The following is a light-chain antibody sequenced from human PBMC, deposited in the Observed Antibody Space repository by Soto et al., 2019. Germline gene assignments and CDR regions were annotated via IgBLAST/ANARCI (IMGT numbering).Light chain of an antibody. CDR1: SDDVGAYNS. J-gene: IGLJ1*01. Sequence: QSALAQPASGSGSPGQSITISCTGTSDDVGAYNSVSWYQQLPHKAPQVILYKGTQRPSGVSSRFSGSTSGNAASLTISGLQADDEADYFCCSSAPESTYVFGTGTKLTVL. CDR3: CSSAPESTYV. CDR2: KGT. V-gene: IGLV2-23*01.